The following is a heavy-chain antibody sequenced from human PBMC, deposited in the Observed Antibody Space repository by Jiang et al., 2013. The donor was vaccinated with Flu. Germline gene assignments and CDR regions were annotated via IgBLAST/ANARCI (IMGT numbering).Heavy chain of an antibody. V-gene: IGHV3-13*01. CDR3: ARSRDGYNNFDY. Sequence: GSVKGRFTISRENAKNSLYLQMNSLRAGDTAVYYCARSRDGYNNFDYWGQGALVTVSS. J-gene: IGHJ4*02. D-gene: IGHD5-24*01.